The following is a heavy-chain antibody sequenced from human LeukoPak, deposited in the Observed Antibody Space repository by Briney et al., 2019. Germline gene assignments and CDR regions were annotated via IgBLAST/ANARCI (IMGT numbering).Heavy chain of an antibody. J-gene: IGHJ6*02. D-gene: IGHD2-2*01. CDR1: GFTFSSYA. CDR3: ARPTPGYYYYGMDV. V-gene: IGHV3-23*01. Sequence: GGSLRLSCAASGFTFSSYAMSWVRQAPGKGLEWVSAISGSGGSTYYADSVKGRFTISRDNSKNTLYLQMNSLRAEDTAVYYCARPTPGYYYYGMDVWGQGTTVTVSS. CDR2: ISGSGGST.